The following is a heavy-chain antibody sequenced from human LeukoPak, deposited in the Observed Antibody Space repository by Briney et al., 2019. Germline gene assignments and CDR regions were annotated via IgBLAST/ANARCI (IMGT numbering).Heavy chain of an antibody. CDR3: AKDLRGSYGMDV. CDR1: GFTFSSYG. D-gene: IGHD5/OR15-5a*01. V-gene: IGHV3-30*18. J-gene: IGHJ6*02. CDR2: ISYDGSNK. Sequence: SGGSLRLSCAASGFTFSSYGMHRVRQAPGKGLEWVAVISYDGSNKYYADSVKGRFTISRDNSKNTLYLQMNSLRAEDTAVYYCAKDLRGSYGMDVWGQGTTVTVSS.